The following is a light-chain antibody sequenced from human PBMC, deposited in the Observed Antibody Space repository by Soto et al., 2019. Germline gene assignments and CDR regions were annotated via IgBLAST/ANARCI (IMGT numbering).Light chain of an antibody. CDR2: AAS. Sequence: DIQMTQSPSSLSASVGDRVTITCRASQSITSYLNWYQQKLGKAPQLLIYAASSLQSGVPSRFSGSGSGTDFTLTISSLQPEDFATYFCQQSYTTPWTFGQGTKVEVK. CDR3: QQSYTTPWT. J-gene: IGKJ1*01. CDR1: QSITSY. V-gene: IGKV1-39*01.